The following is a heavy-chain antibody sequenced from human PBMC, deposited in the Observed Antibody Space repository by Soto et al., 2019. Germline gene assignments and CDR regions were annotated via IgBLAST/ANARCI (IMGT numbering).Heavy chain of an antibody. D-gene: IGHD1-7*01. V-gene: IGHV1-69*12. CDR2: IIPILGTA. Sequence: QVQLVQSGAEVKKPGSSVKVSCKASGGTFSSYAISWVRQAPGQGLEWMGGIIPILGTANYAQKFQGRVTIAAAESTSTAYMEMCSLRFEDTVVCYCAREHNWYYRGGHNWFDPWGQGTLVTVSS. CDR1: GGTFSSYA. J-gene: IGHJ5*02. CDR3: AREHNWYYRGGHNWFDP.